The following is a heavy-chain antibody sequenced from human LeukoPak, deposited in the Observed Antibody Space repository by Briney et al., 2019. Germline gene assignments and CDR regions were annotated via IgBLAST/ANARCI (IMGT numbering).Heavy chain of an antibody. CDR1: GFIFSSYS. V-gene: IGHV3-21*01. J-gene: IGHJ4*02. Sequence: GGPLRLSCTASGFIFSSYSMIWVRQAPGKGLEWVSSISSSSSYIYYADSVKGRFTISRDNAKNSLYLQMNSLRAEDTAVYYCARERSQYSSSWYYFDYWGQGTLFTVSS. CDR2: ISSSSSYI. D-gene: IGHD6-13*01. CDR3: ARERSQYSSSWYYFDY.